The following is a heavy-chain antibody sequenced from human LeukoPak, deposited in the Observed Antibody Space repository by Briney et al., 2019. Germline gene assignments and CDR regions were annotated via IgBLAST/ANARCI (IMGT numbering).Heavy chain of an antibody. CDR1: GFTFSSYS. D-gene: IGHD2-15*01. J-gene: IGHJ4*02. Sequence: GGSLRLSCAASGFTFSSYSMNWVRQAPGKGLEWVSSISSSSSYIYYADSVKGRFTISRDNAKSSLYLQMNSLRAEDTAVYYCARDTLYCSGGSCRANDYWGQGTLVTVSS. CDR2: ISSSSSYI. CDR3: ARDTLYCSGGSCRANDY. V-gene: IGHV3-21*01.